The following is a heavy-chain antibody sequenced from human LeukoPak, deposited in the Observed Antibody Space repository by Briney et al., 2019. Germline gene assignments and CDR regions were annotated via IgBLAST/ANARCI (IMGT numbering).Heavy chain of an antibody. D-gene: IGHD5-24*01. Sequence: GGSLRLSCAASGFTFSSHWMHWVSQAPGEGLVWVSRIKSDGSSTDYADSVKGRFTISRDNAKNTLYLQMNSLRAEDTAVYFCARVGGYNSYFDYWGQGTLVTVSS. CDR3: ARVGGYNSYFDY. J-gene: IGHJ4*02. CDR1: GFTFSSHW. V-gene: IGHV3-74*01. CDR2: IKSDGSST.